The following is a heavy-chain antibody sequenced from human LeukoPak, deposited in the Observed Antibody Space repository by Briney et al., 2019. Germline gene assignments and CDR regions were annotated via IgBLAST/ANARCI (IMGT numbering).Heavy chain of an antibody. J-gene: IGHJ4*02. CDR3: AREGPFRSIDTPMVLPVNY. Sequence: GGSLRLSCAASGFTFSHYNMNWVRQAPGKGLEWVSSISSSSSFIYYADSVKGRFTISRDNAETSVYLQMNSLRVEDTAMYFCAREGPFRSIDTPMVLPVNYWGQGTLVTVSS. D-gene: IGHD5-18*01. CDR1: GFTFSHYN. V-gene: IGHV3-21*01. CDR2: ISSSSSFI.